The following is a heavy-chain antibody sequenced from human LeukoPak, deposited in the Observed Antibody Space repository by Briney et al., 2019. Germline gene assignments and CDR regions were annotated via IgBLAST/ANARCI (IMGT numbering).Heavy chain of an antibody. Sequence: GGSLRLSCAASGFTFSSYAMSWVRQAPGKGLEWVSAISGSGGSTYYADSVKGRFTISRDNSKNTLYLQMNSLRAEDTAVYYCAKDYGIAVAGGPDYWGQGTLVTVSS. CDR2: ISGSGGST. J-gene: IGHJ4*02. CDR3: AKDYGIAVAGGPDY. CDR1: GFTFSSYA. D-gene: IGHD6-19*01. V-gene: IGHV3-23*01.